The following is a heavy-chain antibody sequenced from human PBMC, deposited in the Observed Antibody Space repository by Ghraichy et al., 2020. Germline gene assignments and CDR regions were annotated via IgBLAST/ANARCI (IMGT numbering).Heavy chain of an antibody. Sequence: SQTLSLTCAVYGGSFSGYYWSWIRQPPGKGLEWIGEINHSGSTNYNPSLKSRVTISVDTSKNQFSLKLSSVTAADTAVYYCARGPYGDYVFYGVYERPNYFDYCGPGTLVTVSS. J-gene: IGHJ4*02. V-gene: IGHV4-34*01. CDR1: GGSFSGYY. CDR3: ARGPYGDYVFYGVYERPNYFDY. CDR2: INHSGST. D-gene: IGHD4-17*01.